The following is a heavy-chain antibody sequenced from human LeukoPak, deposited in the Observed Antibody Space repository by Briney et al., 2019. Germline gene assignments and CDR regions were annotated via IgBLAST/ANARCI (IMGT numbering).Heavy chain of an antibody. CDR3: AKDGSWLGHYMDV. V-gene: IGHV3-33*06. J-gene: IGHJ6*03. CDR2: IWYDGSNK. CDR1: GFTFSSYG. Sequence: PGGSLRLSCAASGFTFSSYGMHWVRQAPGKGLEWVAVIWYDGSNKYYADSVKGRFTISRDNSKNTLYLQMNSLRVEDTAVYYCAKDGSWLGHYMDVWGKGTTVTVSS. D-gene: IGHD3-9*01.